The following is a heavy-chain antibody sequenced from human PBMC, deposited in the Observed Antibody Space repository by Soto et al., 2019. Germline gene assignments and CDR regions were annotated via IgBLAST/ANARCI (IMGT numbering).Heavy chain of an antibody. CDR1: GGSISSGGYS. Sequence: SETLSLTCAVSGGSISSGGYSWSWIRQPPGKGLEWIGYIYHSGSTYYNPSLKSRVTISVDRSKNQFSLKLSSVTAADTAVYYCARGRYCSSTSCSPGVYYFDDWGQGTLVTVSS. J-gene: IGHJ4*02. V-gene: IGHV4-30-2*01. CDR2: IYHSGST. D-gene: IGHD2-2*01. CDR3: ARGRYCSSTSCSPGVYYFDD.